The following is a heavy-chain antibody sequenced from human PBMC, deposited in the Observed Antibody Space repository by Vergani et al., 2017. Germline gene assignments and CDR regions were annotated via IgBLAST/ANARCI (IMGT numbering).Heavy chain of an antibody. Sequence: EVQLVQSGAEVKKPGESLKISCKGSGYSFTSYWIGWVRQMPGKGLECMGIIYPGDSDTRYSPSFQDQVTISADKSLSTAYLQWSSLKASDTAMYYCASQGTTQKWFGEFAFDYWGQGTLVTVSS. D-gene: IGHD3-10*01. V-gene: IGHV5-51*01. CDR2: IYPGDSDT. CDR1: GYSFTSYW. CDR3: ASQGTTQKWFGEFAFDY. J-gene: IGHJ4*02.